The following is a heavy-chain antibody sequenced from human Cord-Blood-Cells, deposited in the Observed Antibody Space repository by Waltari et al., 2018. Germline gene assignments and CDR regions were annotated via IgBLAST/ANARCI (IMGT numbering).Heavy chain of an antibody. D-gene: IGHD6-13*01. CDR3: ARGTIAAAGNFDY. V-gene: IGHV1-2*06. J-gene: IGHJ4*02. CDR1: GYTFTGYY. Sequence: QVQLVQSGAEVKKPGASVKVSCKASGYTFTGYYMHWVRQAPGQGPEWRGRINPNSGGTNYAQKFQGRVTMTRDTSISTAYMELSRLRSDDTAVYYCARGTIAAAGNFDYWGQGTLVTVSS. CDR2: INPNSGGT.